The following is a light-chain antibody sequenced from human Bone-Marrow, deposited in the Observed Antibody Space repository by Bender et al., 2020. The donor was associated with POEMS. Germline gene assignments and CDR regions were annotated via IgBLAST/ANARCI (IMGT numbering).Light chain of an antibody. CDR1: ILGSKS. CDR3: AAWDDILSGWV. CDR2: DDK. J-gene: IGLJ3*02. V-gene: IGLV3-21*02. Sequence: SNALTQPPSVSVAPGETARITCGGNILGSKSVHWYQQKPGQAPVLVVYDDKDRPSGVPDRFSGSKSGTSASLAISGLRSEDEADYYWAAWDDILSGWVFGGGTKLTVL.